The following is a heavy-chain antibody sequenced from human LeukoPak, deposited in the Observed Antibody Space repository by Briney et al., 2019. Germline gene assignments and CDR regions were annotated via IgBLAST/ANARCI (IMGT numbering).Heavy chain of an antibody. V-gene: IGHV4-61*05. Sequence: PSETLSLTCTVSGGSISSSSYYWGWIRQPPGKGLEWIGYIYYSGSTNYNPSLKSRVTISVDTSKNQFSLKLSSVTAADTAVYYCARGGGLQLRDFDCWGQGTLVTVSS. CDR2: IYYSGST. CDR1: GGSISSSSYY. CDR3: ARGGGLQLRDFDC. J-gene: IGHJ4*02. D-gene: IGHD4-11*01.